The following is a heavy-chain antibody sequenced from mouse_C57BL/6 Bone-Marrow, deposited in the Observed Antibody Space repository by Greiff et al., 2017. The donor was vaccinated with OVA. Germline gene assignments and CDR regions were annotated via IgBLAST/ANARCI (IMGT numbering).Heavy chain of an antibody. Sequence: QVQLQQSGAELARPGTSVKLSCKASGYTFTSYGISWVKQRTGQGLEWIGEIYPRGGNTYYNEKFKGKATLTGNKSSGIAYMELRSLTSEDAEVSCCAKIKERAMDYWGQETSVTV. CDR1: GYTFTSYG. J-gene: IGHJ4*01. CDR2: IYPRGGNT. D-gene: IGHD1-3*01. V-gene: IGHV1-81*01. CDR3: AKIKERAMDY.